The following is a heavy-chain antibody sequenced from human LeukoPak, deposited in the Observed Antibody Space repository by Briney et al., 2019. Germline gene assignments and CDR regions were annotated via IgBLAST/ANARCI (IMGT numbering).Heavy chain of an antibody. Sequence: ASVKVSCKTSNYTFSNYGITWVRQAPGQGLEWMGWIGAYSGNSEFAQKFQGRVTMTTDASSGTAYMELTNLTPDDTAVYFCARDSRAFYGSEYFQHWGQGTLVTVSS. J-gene: IGHJ1*01. CDR3: ARDSRAFYGSEYFQH. V-gene: IGHV1-18*01. CDR2: IGAYSGNS. D-gene: IGHD2/OR15-2a*01. CDR1: NYTFSNYG.